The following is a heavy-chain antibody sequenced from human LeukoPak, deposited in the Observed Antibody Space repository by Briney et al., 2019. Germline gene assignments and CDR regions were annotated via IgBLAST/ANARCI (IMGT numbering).Heavy chain of an antibody. Sequence: GGSLRLSCAASGFTFSSYGMHWVRQAPGKGLEWVAVISYDGSNKYHADSVKGRFTISRDNSKNTLYLQMNSLRAEDTAVYYCAKSGEPYYYDSSGYFDYWGQGTLVTVSS. D-gene: IGHD3-22*01. CDR1: GFTFSSYG. V-gene: IGHV3-30*18. CDR2: ISYDGSNK. J-gene: IGHJ4*02. CDR3: AKSGEPYYYDSSGYFDY.